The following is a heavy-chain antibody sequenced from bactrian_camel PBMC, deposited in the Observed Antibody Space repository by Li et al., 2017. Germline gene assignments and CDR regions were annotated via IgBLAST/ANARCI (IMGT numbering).Heavy chain of an antibody. V-gene: IGHV3S67*01. Sequence: VQLVESGGGTVKAGRSLRLSCTDPGFTSNNCAMNWFRQAAGKTREWVTTIRADGSRSYADSVKGRFTISQDGAENTVALQMNSLEPEDTAKYYCAAHDSCYLMWNGYGHWGQGTQVTVS. CDR2: IRADGSR. CDR3: AAHDSCYLMWNGYGH. D-gene: IGHD2*01. J-gene: IGHJ4*01. CDR1: GFTSNNCA.